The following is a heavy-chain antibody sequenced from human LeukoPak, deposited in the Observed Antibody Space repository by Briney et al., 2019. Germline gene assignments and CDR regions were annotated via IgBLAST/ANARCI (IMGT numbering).Heavy chain of an antibody. J-gene: IGHJ3*02. CDR2: IVGSGSTT. Sequence: GGALRLSCAASEFTFRSHVMSWVRQAPGKGLEWISAIVGSGSTTHYADSVKGRFTISRDNSKNTLYLQMNSLRADDTALYYCAREGSSHDAFDIWGQGTVVTVSS. CDR3: AREGSSHDAFDI. CDR1: EFTFRSHV. D-gene: IGHD3-10*01. V-gene: IGHV3-23*01.